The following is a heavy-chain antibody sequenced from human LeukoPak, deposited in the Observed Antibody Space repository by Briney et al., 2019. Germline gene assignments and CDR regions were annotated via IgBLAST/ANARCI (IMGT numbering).Heavy chain of an antibody. CDR2: IIPIFGTA. CDR3: ARSSADIVVVWDIYYMDV. Sequence: VASVKVSCKASGGTFSSYAISWVRQAPGQGLEWMGGIIPIFGTANYAQKFQGRVTITADESTSTAYMELSSLRSEDTAVYYCARSSADIVVVWDIYYMDVWGKGTTVTVSS. J-gene: IGHJ6*03. D-gene: IGHD2-2*01. CDR1: GGTFSSYA. V-gene: IGHV1-69*13.